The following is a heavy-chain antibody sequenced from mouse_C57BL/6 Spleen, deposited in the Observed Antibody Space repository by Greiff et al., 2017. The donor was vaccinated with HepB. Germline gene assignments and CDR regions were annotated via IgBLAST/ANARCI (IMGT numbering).Heavy chain of an antibody. Sequence: QVQLKQPGAELVKPGASVKMSCKASGYTFTSYWITWVKQRPGQGLEWIGDIYPGSGSTNYNEKFKSKATLTVDTSSSTAYMQLSSLTSEDSAVYYCARDDTTVVDAMDYWGQGTSVTVSS. CDR3: ARDDTTVVDAMDY. D-gene: IGHD1-1*01. V-gene: IGHV1-55*01. CDR2: IYPGSGST. CDR1: GYTFTSYW. J-gene: IGHJ4*01.